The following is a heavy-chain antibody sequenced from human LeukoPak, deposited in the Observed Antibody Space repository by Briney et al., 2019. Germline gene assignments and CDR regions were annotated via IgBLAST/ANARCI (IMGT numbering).Heavy chain of an antibody. V-gene: IGHV1-69*05. CDR1: GGTFSSYA. CDR2: IIPIFGTA. Sequence: SVKVSCKASGGTFSSYAISWVRQAPGQGLEWMGRIIPIFGTANYAQKFQGRVTITTDESTSTVYMELSSLRSEDTAVYYCARKGYCTNGVCYPSNWFDPWGQGTLVTVSS. D-gene: IGHD2-8*01. CDR3: ARKGYCTNGVCYPSNWFDP. J-gene: IGHJ5*02.